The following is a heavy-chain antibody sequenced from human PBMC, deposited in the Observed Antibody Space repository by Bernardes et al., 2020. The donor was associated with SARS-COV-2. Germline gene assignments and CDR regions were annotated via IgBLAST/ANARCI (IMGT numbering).Heavy chain of an antibody. V-gene: IGHV3-23*01. CDR2: ISGPGRT. Sequence: GSLILSCEASGFTFSTYAMSWVRQAPGKGLEWVSDISGPGRTYYADSVKGRFTISRDNSKNTLYLEMNSLRAEDTAVYYCAKELAYGTTWRDYKYYFGMDVWGQGTTVTVSS. CDR1: GFTFSTYA. J-gene: IGHJ6*02. CDR3: AKELAYGTTWRDYKYYFGMDV. D-gene: IGHD3-10*01.